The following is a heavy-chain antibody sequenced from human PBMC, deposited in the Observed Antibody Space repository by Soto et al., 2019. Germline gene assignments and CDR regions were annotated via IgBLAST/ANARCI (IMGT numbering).Heavy chain of an antibody. CDR2: IYYSGST. CDR3: ARAGGVAVAGTDY. J-gene: IGHJ4*02. CDR1: GGSISSGDYY. V-gene: IGHV4-30-4*01. D-gene: IGHD6-19*01. Sequence: QVQLQESGPGLVKPSQTLSLTCTVSGGSISSGDYYWSWIRQPPGKGLEWIGYIYYSGSTYYNPSLKSRVTRSVDTSKNQFSLKLSSVTAADTAVYYCARAGGVAVAGTDYWGQGTLVTVSS.